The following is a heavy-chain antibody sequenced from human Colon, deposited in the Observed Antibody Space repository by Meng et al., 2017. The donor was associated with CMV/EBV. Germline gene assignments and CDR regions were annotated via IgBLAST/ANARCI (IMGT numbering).Heavy chain of an antibody. Sequence: TLSLTCTVYGGSFSGYYWSWIRQPPGKGLEWIGEINHSGSTNYNSSLKSRVIISVDTSKNQFSLTLSSVTAADTAVYYCARGLRPVYWGQGTLVTVSS. V-gene: IGHV4-34*01. CDR1: GGSFSGYY. J-gene: IGHJ4*02. CDR2: INHSGST. CDR3: ARGLRPVY.